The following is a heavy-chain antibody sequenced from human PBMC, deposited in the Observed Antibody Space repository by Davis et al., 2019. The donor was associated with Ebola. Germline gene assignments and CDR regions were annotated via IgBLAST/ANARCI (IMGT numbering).Heavy chain of an antibody. CDR1: GFTVSSHY. CDR2: FYAGGST. Sequence: GESLKISCAASGFTVSSHYMSWVRQAPGKGLECVSVFYAGGSTYYADAVTGRFTISRDNSKNTRNIHMNSLRAEDTAVYYCARGDGYNFFDYWGQGTLVTVSS. V-gene: IGHV3-53*01. CDR3: ARGDGYNFFDY. D-gene: IGHD5-18*01. J-gene: IGHJ4*02.